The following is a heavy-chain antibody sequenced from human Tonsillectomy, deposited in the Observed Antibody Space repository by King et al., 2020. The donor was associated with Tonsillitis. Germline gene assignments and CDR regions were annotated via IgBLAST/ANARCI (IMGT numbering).Heavy chain of an antibody. CDR2: IKQDGSEK. Sequence: VQLVESGGGLVQPGGSLRLSCAASGFTFSSYWMSWVRQAPGKGLEWGANIKQDGSEKYYVDSVKGRFTNSRDNAKNSLYLQMNSLRAEDTAVYYCARDPRLDLAAAGLNWFDPWGQGTLVTVSS. CDR3: ARDPRLDLAAAGLNWFDP. V-gene: IGHV3-7*04. J-gene: IGHJ5*02. CDR1: GFTFSSYW. D-gene: IGHD6-13*01.